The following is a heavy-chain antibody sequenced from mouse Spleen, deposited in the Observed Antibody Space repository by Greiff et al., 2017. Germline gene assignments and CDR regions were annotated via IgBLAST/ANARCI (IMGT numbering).Heavy chain of an antibody. CDR2: ISSGGGNT. CDR1: GFTFSSYA. D-gene: IGHD1-1*01. CDR3: ARHSSSSLLGY. Sequence: EVKLVESGGGLVKLGGSLKLSCAASGFTFSSYAMSWVRQTPEKRLEWVATISSGGGNTYYPDSVKGRFTISRDNAKNTLYLQMSSLKSEDTAMYYCARHSSSSLLGYWGQGTTLTVSS. V-gene: IGHV5-9*04. J-gene: IGHJ2*01.